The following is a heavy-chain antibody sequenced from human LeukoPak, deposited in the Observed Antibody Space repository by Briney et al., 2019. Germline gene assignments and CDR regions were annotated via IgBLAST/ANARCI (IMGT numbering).Heavy chain of an antibody. CDR1: GGSISSYY. D-gene: IGHD6-13*01. J-gene: IGHJ5*02. CDR3: ARGGQQLVNWFDP. V-gene: IGHV4-59*01. CDR2: IYYSGST. Sequence: PSETLFLTCTVSGGSISSYYWSWIRQPPGKGLEWIGYIYYSGSTNYNPSLKSRVTISVDTSNNQFSLKLSSVTAADTAVYYCARGGQQLVNWFDPWGQGTLVTVSS.